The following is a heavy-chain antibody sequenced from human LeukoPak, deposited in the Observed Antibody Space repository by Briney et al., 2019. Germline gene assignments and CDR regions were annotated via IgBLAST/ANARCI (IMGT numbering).Heavy chain of an antibody. J-gene: IGHJ4*02. V-gene: IGHV4-4*07. Sequence: SETLSLTCTVSGGSISSYYWSWIPQPPGKGLEGIGRIYTSGSTNYNPSLKSRVTMSVDTSKNQFSLKLSSVTAADTAVYYCARYGSGSSTRTYFDYWGQGTLVTVSS. CDR3: ARYGSGSSTRTYFDY. D-gene: IGHD3-10*01. CDR2: IYTSGST. CDR1: GGSISSYY.